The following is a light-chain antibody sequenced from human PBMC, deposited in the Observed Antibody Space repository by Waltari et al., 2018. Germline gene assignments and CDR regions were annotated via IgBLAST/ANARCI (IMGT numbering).Light chain of an antibody. CDR3: SSYTSSGTSSNTRV. CDR1: SSDVGGYNY. J-gene: IGLJ1*01. CDR2: DVS. V-gene: IGLV2-14*03. Sequence: QSALTQPASVSGSPGQSITISCSGTSSDVGGYNYVSWYQHHTGEAPKLVIYDVSSRPSGVVAGYSGSKSGNTASLTISGLQGEDEADYYCSSYTSSGTSSNTRVFGTGTTVTVL.